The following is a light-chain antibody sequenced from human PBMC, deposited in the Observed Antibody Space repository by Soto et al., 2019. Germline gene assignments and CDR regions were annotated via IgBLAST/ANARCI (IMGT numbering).Light chain of an antibody. V-gene: IGKV4-1*01. CDR2: WAS. Sequence: DLVRAQSADSLAVSMGDRPTIHCKASQCLLYNSNKKNYLAWYQQKPGQPPKLLAYWASTRASGVPDRFSGSGSGTDFTLTISSLQAEDVAVYYCLPHYGNPPTFGQGTKVDIK. J-gene: IGKJ1*01. CDR1: QCLLYNSNKKNY. CDR3: LPHYGNPPT.